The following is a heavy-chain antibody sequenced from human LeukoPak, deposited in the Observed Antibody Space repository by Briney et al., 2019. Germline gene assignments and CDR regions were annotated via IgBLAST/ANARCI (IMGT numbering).Heavy chain of an antibody. Sequence: GGSLRLSCAASGFTFSSYWMHWVRQALGKGLMWVSRIKSDGSETSYADSVKGRFTISRDNARNTLYLQMNSLRPEDTAIYYCASDRVFYGLDVWGQGTTVTVSS. CDR3: ASDRVFYGLDV. V-gene: IGHV3-74*01. J-gene: IGHJ6*02. CDR1: GFTFSSYW. CDR2: IKSDGSET.